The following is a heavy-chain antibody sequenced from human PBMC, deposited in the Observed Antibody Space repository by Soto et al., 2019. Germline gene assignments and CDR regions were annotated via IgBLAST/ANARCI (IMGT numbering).Heavy chain of an antibody. Sequence: PGRSMKISCAAYGLTFSNYWMSWVRQAPGKGLEWVANIKEDGSEKYYVDSVKGRLTISRDNAKNSLYLQMNSLRAEDTALYYCVKLYHLDYMLEVGCYSGQRTPVTGSS. J-gene: IGHJ4*02. V-gene: IGHV3-7*01. CDR2: IKEDGSEK. D-gene: IGHD5-12*01. CDR1: GLTFSNYW. CDR3: VKLYHLDYMLEVGCY.